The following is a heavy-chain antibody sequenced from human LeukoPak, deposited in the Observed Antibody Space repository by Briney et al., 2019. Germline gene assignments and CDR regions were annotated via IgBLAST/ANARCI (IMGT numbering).Heavy chain of an antibody. D-gene: IGHD6-6*01. CDR2: IYSGGST. CDR3: ARDGSSGTFDY. V-gene: IGHV3-66*02. Sequence: PGGSLRLSCAASGFTVSSNYMSWVRQAPGKGLEWVSVIYSGGSTYYADSVKGRFTISRDNSKNTLYLRMNSLRAEDTAVYYCARDGSSGTFDYWGQGTLVTVSS. CDR1: GFTVSSNY. J-gene: IGHJ4*02.